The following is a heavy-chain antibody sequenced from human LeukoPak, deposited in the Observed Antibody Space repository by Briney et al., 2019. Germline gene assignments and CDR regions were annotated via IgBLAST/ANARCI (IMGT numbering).Heavy chain of an antibody. CDR1: GGSFSGYY. V-gene: IGHV4-34*01. CDR2: INHSGST. J-gene: IGHJ6*02. CDR3: ARDHRITIFGVVISYYYGMDV. Sequence: SETLSLTCAVYGGSFSGYYWSWIRQPPGKGLEWIGEINHSGSTNHNPSLKSRVTISVDTSKNQFSLKLSSVTAADTAVYYCARDHRITIFGVVISYYYGMDVWGQGTTVTVSS. D-gene: IGHD3-3*01.